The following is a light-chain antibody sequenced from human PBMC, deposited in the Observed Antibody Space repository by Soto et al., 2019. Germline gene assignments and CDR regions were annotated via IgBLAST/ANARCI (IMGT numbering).Light chain of an antibody. V-gene: IGKV4-1*01. CDR3: QQYYSSPPLT. J-gene: IGKJ5*01. CDR2: WAS. Sequence: DIVMTPSPDSLAVSLGERATITCKSRQSVLYSSNHKNYLSLYQQKPGQPPPLLIYWASTREYGVPDRFSGIGASTDFTLPIISRQAEDEAAYYCQQYYSSPPLTFGQGTQLEIK. CDR1: QSVLYSSNHKNY.